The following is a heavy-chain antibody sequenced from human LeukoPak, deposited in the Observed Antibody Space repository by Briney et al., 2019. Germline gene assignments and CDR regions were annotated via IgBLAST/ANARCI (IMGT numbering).Heavy chain of an antibody. CDR1: GFTFSSYG. CDR2: INWNGGST. CDR3: ARDYYDSSGYYYFDY. J-gene: IGHJ4*02. V-gene: IGHV3-20*04. D-gene: IGHD3-22*01. Sequence: GETLRLSCAASGFTFSSYGMSWVRQAPGKGLEWVSGINWNGGSTGYADSVKGRFTISRDNAKNSLYLQMNSLRAEDTAVYYCARDYYDSSGYYYFDYWGQGTLVTVSS.